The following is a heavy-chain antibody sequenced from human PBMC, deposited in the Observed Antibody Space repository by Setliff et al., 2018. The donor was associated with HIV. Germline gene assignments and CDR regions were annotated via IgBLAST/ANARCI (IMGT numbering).Heavy chain of an antibody. CDR3: ARTNHYYHSNFDY. CDR2: IIPIFGTA. CDR1: GGTFSSYA. D-gene: IGHD3-22*01. Sequence: SVKVSCKAFGGTFSSYAISWVRQAPGQGLEWMGGIIPIFGTANYAQKFQGRVTITADESTTTAYMELSSLRSEDTAVYYCARTNHYYHSNFDYWGQGTMVTVSS. J-gene: IGHJ4*03. V-gene: IGHV1-69*13.